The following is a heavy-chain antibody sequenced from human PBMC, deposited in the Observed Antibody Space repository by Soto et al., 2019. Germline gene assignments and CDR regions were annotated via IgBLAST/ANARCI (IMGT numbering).Heavy chain of an antibody. CDR1: GYTFSRYS. J-gene: IGHJ5*02. CDR2: ISSSSSTI. Sequence: EVQLVESGGGLVQPGGALRLSCAASGYTFSRYSMNWLRQAQGKGLEWVSYISSSSSTIYYADSVKGRFTISRDNAKNSLYLQMNSLRDEDTAVYYCAREGGNLNWFDPWGQGTLVTVSS. CDR3: AREGGNLNWFDP. V-gene: IGHV3-48*02. D-gene: IGHD1-26*01.